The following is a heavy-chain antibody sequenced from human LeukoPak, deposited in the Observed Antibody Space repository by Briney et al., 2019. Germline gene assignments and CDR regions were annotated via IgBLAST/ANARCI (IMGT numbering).Heavy chain of an antibody. V-gene: IGHV3-23*01. Sequence: GGSLRLSCAASGFTFSSYAMSWVRQAPGKGLEWVSAISGSGGSTYYADSVKGRFTISRDNSKNTLYLQMNSLRAEDTAVYYCASQERIYTTVLLPLIAFDIWGQGTMVTVSS. CDR2: ISGSGGST. J-gene: IGHJ3*02. CDR1: GFTFSSYA. D-gene: IGHD4-11*01. CDR3: ASQERIYTTVLLPLIAFDI.